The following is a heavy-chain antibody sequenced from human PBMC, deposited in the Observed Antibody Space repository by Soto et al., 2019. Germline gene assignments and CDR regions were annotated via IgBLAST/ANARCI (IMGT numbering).Heavy chain of an antibody. D-gene: IGHD3-16*01. V-gene: IGHV3-23*01. Sequence: PGGSLRLSCAASGFTFSSYSMNWVRQAPGKGLEWVSAISGGDGSPSYADSVKGRFTISRDNSKNTLYLHMNSLRADDTAAYYCAKWHTYNYDSLAFSGFDCWGQGTQVTVSS. CDR2: ISGGDGSP. CDR3: AKWHTYNYDSLAFSGFDC. CDR1: GFTFSSYS. J-gene: IGHJ4*02.